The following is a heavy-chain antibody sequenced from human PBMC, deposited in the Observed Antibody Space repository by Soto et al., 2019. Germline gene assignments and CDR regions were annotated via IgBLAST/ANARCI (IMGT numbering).Heavy chain of an antibody. D-gene: IGHD1-26*01. V-gene: IGHV1-2*04. J-gene: IGHJ3*02. Sequence: QVQLVQSGAEVKKPGASVKVSCKASGYTFTGYYMHWVRQAPGQGLEWMGWINPNSGGTNYAQKFQGWVTMTRDTSISTAYMELSRLRSDDTAVYYCARARWDGSPDNDAFDIWGQGTMVTVSS. CDR3: ARARWDGSPDNDAFDI. CDR1: GYTFTGYY. CDR2: INPNSGGT.